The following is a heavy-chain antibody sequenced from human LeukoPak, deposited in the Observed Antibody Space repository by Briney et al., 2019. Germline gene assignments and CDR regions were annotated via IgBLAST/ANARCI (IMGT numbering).Heavy chain of an antibody. D-gene: IGHD3-10*01. V-gene: IGHV3-21*01. CDR1: GFTFSSYE. Sequence: GGSLRLSCAASGFTFSSYEMNWVRQSPGKGLEWVSSITSTSNYIYHAKSVKGRFTISRDNAKDSLFLQMDSLGTDDTAVYYCARSGSGFHWYFDFWGRGTPVTVSS. J-gene: IGHJ2*01. CDR3: ARSGSGFHWYFDF. CDR2: ITSTSNYI.